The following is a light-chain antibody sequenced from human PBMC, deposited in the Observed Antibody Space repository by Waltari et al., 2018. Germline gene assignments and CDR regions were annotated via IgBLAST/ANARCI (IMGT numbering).Light chain of an antibody. Sequence: DIQMTQSPSTLSASVGDRVTITCRASQSLSRWLAWYQQKPGKAPKLLIYRASNLESGVPSRFSGSGSGTEFTLTINSLQPDDFASYYCLQYNSYPDLTYGGGTKVDIK. CDR2: RAS. J-gene: IGKJ4*01. CDR3: LQYNSYPDLT. CDR1: QSLSRW. V-gene: IGKV1-5*03.